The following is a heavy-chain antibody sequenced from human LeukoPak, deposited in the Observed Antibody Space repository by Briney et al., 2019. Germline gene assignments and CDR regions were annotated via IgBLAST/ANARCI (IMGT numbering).Heavy chain of an antibody. J-gene: IGHJ4*02. CDR2: IWYDGSIK. CDR3: ARDQADGDYYFDY. CDR1: GFTFSSYG. V-gene: IGHV3-33*01. D-gene: IGHD4-17*01. Sequence: PGRSLRLSCAASGFTFSSYGMHWVRQAPGKGLEWVALIWYDGSIKYYEDSVKGRFTISRDNSKTTLYLQMNSLRAEDTAVYYCARDQADGDYYFDYWGQGTLVTVSS.